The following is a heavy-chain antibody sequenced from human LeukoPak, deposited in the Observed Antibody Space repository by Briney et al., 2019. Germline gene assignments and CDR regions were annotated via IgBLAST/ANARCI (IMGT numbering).Heavy chain of an antibody. J-gene: IGHJ6*03. D-gene: IGHD3-22*01. V-gene: IGHV1-69*06. CDR3: ARAKYYYDSSGYYYYYMDV. CDR1: GGTFSSYA. Sequence: SVKVSCKASGGTFSSYAISWVRQAPGQGLEWMGGIIPIFGTANYAQKFQGRVTITADKSTSTAYMELSSLRSEDTAVYYCARAKYYYDSSGYYYYYMDVWGKGTTVTVSS. CDR2: IIPIFGTA.